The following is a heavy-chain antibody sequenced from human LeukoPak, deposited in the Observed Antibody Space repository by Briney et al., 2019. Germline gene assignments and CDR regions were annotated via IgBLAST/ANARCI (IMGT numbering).Heavy chain of an antibody. D-gene: IGHD5-18*01. CDR3: ARARTDTAMFASDY. CDR2: IKQDGSVK. Sequence: GGSLRLSCAASGFISSSYWMSWVRQAPGKGLEWVANIKQDGSVKYYLDSVKGRFIISRDNTKNSLYLQMNSLRAEDTAVYYCARARTDTAMFASDYWGQGTLVTVSS. CDR1: GFISSSYW. J-gene: IGHJ4*02. V-gene: IGHV3-7*01.